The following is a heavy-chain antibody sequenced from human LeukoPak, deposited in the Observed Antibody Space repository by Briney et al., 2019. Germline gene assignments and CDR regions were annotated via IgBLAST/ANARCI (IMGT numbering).Heavy chain of an antibody. CDR2: IYPDDSDT. V-gene: IGHV5-51*01. Sequence: GESLKISCKGSGYSFTSCWIGWVRQMPGKGLEWMGIIYPDDSDTRYDPSFQGQVTISADRSTSTAYLQWSSLRASDTAMYYCARASRDGYNQNFDHWGQGTLVTVSS. CDR1: GYSFTSCW. J-gene: IGHJ4*02. D-gene: IGHD5-24*01. CDR3: ARASRDGYNQNFDH.